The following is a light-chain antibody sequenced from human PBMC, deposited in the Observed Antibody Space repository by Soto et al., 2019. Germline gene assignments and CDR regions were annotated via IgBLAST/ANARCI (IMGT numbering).Light chain of an antibody. V-gene: IGLV1-40*01. CDR2: GNS. J-gene: IGLJ1*01. Sequence: QSVLTQPPSVSGAPGQRVTISCTGSSSNIGAGYDVHWYQQLPGTAPKLLIYGNSNRPSGVPDRFSGSKSGTSASLAITGLQAEDEAYYYFQSSARCTSGYFFGILTKVTVL. CDR1: SSNIGAGYD. CDR3: QSSARCTSGYF.